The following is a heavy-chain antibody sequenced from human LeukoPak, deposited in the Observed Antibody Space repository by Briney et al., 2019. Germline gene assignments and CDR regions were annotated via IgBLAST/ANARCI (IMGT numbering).Heavy chain of an antibody. CDR3: ARGVGTMIVVVMNFDY. D-gene: IGHD3-22*01. V-gene: IGHV4-59*12. J-gene: IGHJ4*02. CDR2: IYYSGST. CDR1: GGSISSYY. Sequence: SETLSLTCTVSGGSISSYYWSWIRQPPGKGLEWIGYIYYSGSTNYNPSLKSRVTISVDTSKNQFSLKLSSVTAADTAVYYCARGVGTMIVVVMNFDYWGQGTLVTVSS.